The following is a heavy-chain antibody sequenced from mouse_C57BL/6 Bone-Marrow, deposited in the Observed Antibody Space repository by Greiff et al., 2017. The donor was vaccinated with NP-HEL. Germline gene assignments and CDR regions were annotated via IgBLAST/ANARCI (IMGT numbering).Heavy chain of an antibody. J-gene: IGHJ4*01. V-gene: IGHV5-6*01. CDR3: ARQVIYYDYAEYAREY. CDR2: ISSGGSYT. Sequence: EVQLQESGGDLVKPGGSLKLSCAASGFTFSSYGMSWVRQTPDKRLEWVANISSGGSYTYYPDSVKGRFTLSRDNTKNTLYLQMSSLKSEDTALCYCARQVIYYDYAEYAREYGGQGTSDTVSS. CDR1: GFTFSSYG. D-gene: IGHD2-4*01.